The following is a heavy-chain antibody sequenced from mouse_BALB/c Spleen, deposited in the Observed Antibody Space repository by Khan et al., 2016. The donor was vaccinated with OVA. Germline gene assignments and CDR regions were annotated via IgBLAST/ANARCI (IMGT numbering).Heavy chain of an antibody. Sequence: EVELVESGPGLVKPSQSLSLTCTVIGYSIISDFAWNWIRQFPGNKLEWMGYISSTGSTSYSPSLKSRISITRDTSKNQFFLHLNSVTTEDTATYYCARSLYYSDSYAMDYWGQGTSVTVSS. V-gene: IGHV3-2*02. CDR3: ARSLYYSDSYAMDY. D-gene: IGHD2-13*01. J-gene: IGHJ4*01. CDR2: ISSTGST. CDR1: GYSIISDFA.